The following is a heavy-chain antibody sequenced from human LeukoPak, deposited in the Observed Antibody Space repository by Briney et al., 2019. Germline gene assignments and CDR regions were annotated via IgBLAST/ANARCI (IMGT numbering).Heavy chain of an antibody. D-gene: IGHD4-23*01. CDR3: ARVLDYGGNWYYYYGMDV. V-gene: IGHV3-13*01. CDR2: IGTAGDT. J-gene: IGHJ6*02. Sequence: GGSLRLSCAASGFTFSSYDMHWVRQATGKGLEWVSAIGTAGDTYYPGSVKGRFTNSRENAKNSLYLQMNSLRAEDTAVYYCARVLDYGGNWYYYYGMDVWGQGTTVTVSS. CDR1: GFTFSSYD.